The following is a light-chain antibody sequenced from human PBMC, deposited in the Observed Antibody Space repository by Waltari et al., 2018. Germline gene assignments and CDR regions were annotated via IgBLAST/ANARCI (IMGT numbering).Light chain of an antibody. CDR3: SSYTTTTHSGI. CDR1: NSDSGAYKH. CDR2: DVA. Sequence: QSALTQPASVSGSPGQSITLSCAGNNSDSGAYKHVSWYQQQPGKVTKVIIYDVAERPSWVSARFSGSMSGNTPSLTISGLPAEDEANYYCSSYTTTTHSGIFGGGTTLTVL. V-gene: IGLV2-14*03. J-gene: IGLJ2*01.